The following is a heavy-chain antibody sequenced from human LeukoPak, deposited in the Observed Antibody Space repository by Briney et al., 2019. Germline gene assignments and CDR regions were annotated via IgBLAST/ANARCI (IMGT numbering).Heavy chain of an antibody. CDR2: IWYDGSNK. CDR3: ARDLVRGQNWFDP. CDR1: GFTFSSYG. Sequence: PGGSLRLSCAASGFTFSSYGMHWVRQAPGKGLEWVAVIWYDGSNKYYADSVKGRFTISRDNSKNTLYLQMNSLRAEDTAVYYCARDLVRGQNWFDPWGQGNLVTVSS. V-gene: IGHV3-33*01. J-gene: IGHJ5*02. D-gene: IGHD6-13*01.